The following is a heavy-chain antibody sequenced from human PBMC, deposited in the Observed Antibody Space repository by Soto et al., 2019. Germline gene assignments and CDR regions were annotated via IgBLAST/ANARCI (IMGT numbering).Heavy chain of an antibody. J-gene: IGHJ4*02. CDR2: IYSGGST. CDR1: GFTVSSNY. CDR3: ARGGYYDRSFDY. D-gene: IGHD3-22*01. V-gene: IGHV3-53*04. Sequence: EVQLVESGGGLVQPGGSLRLSCAASGFTVSSNYMSWVRQAPGKGLEWVSVIYSGGSTYYADSVKGRFTISRHKSKNTLYLQMNSLRDEDTAVYYCARGGYYDRSFDYWGQGTLVTVSS.